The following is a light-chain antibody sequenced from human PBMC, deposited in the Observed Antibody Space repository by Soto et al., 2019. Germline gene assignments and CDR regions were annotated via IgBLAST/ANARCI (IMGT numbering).Light chain of an antibody. CDR3: FSYTTSSTPV. V-gene: IGLV2-14*01. CDR2: EVS. Sequence: QSALTQPASVSGSPGQSITISCTGTSSDVGGYNYVSWYQQHPAKAPKLMIYEVSNRPSGVSHRFSGSKSGNTASLTISGLQAEDEDDYYRFSYTTSSTPVFGGGTKLTVL. J-gene: IGLJ3*02. CDR1: SSDVGGYNY.